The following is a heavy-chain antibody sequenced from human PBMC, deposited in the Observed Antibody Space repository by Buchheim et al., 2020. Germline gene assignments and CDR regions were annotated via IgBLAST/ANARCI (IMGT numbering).Heavy chain of an antibody. CDR1: GYTFTSYY. Sequence: QVQLVQSGAEVKKPGASVKVSCKASGYTFTSYYMHWVRQAPGQGLEWMGIINPSGGSTSYAQKFQGRVNMTRDTSTSTVTMELSSLRSEDTAVYYCARVSSGFSRYYYYGMDVWGQGTT. J-gene: IGHJ6*02. D-gene: IGHD6-19*01. CDR3: ARVSSGFSRYYYYGMDV. V-gene: IGHV1-46*01. CDR2: INPSGGST.